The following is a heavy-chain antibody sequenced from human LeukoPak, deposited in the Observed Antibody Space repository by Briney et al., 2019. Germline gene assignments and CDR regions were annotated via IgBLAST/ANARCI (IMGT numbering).Heavy chain of an antibody. V-gene: IGHV3-23*01. J-gene: IGHJ4*02. CDR2: ISGSGGST. CDR1: GFTFSNAW. Sequence: GGSLTLSCTASGFTFSNAWMSWVRQAPGKGLEWVSAISGSGGSTYYADSVKGRFTISRDNSKNTLYLQMNSLRAEDTAVYCCAKGRGGYFDYWGQGTLVTVSS. D-gene: IGHD3-16*01. CDR3: AKGRGGYFDY.